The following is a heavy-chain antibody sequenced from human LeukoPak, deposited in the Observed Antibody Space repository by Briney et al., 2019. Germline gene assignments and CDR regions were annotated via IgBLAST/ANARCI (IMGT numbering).Heavy chain of an antibody. CDR1: GFTFSSYG. Sequence: GGTLRLFCAASGFTFSSYGMSWARHAPGKGLEWVSTISGSGGSTYYADSVKGRFTISRDNSKNTLYLQMNSLRAEDTAVYYCAKDIFWFDYWGQGTLVTVSS. J-gene: IGHJ4*02. V-gene: IGHV3-23*01. D-gene: IGHD3-9*01. CDR2: ISGSGGST. CDR3: AKDIFWFDY.